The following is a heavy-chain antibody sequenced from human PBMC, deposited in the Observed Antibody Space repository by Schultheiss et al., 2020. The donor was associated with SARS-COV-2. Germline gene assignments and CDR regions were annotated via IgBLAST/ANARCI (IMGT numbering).Heavy chain of an antibody. CDR1: GFTFSSYW. D-gene: IGHD3-22*01. V-gene: IGHV3-74*01. J-gene: IGHJ4*02. Sequence: GESLKISCAASGFTFSSYWMHWVRQAPGKGLVWVSRINSDGSSTSYADSVKGRFTISRDNAKNSLYLQMNSLRAEDTAVYYCARARDSYYDSSGYYLDYWGQGTLVTVSS. CDR2: INSDGSST. CDR3: ARARDSYYDSSGYYLDY.